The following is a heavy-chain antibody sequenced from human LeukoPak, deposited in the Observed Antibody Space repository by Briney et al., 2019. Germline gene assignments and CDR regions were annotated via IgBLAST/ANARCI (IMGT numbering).Heavy chain of an antibody. CDR2: INNDGSST. D-gene: IGHD6-19*01. Sequence: GGSLRLSCAASGFSFSNSWMDWVRQAPGKELVWVSRINNDGSSTTYADSVKGRFTISRGNAKNTLSLQMNSLRPEDTAVYYCARNSGGWYDYWGQGTLVTVSS. CDR1: GFSFSNSW. V-gene: IGHV3-74*01. J-gene: IGHJ4*02. CDR3: ARNSGGWYDY.